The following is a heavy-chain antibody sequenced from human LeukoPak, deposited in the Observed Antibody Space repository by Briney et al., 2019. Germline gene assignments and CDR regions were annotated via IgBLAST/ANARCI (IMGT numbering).Heavy chain of an antibody. D-gene: IGHD3-16*01. CDR1: GYRFTSYW. V-gene: IGHV5-51*01. CDR2: IYPGDSDT. Sequence: GESLKISCKGSGYRFTSYWIGWVRQMPGKGLEWMGIIYPGDSDTRYSPSFQGQVTISADKSISTAYLQWSSLKASDIAMYYCARNYDYVWGRSDYWGQGTLVTVSS. CDR3: ARNYDYVWGRSDY. J-gene: IGHJ4*02.